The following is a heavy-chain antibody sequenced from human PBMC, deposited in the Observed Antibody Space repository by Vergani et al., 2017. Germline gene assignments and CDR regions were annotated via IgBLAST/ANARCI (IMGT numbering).Heavy chain of an antibody. CDR1: GFTFSSYA. J-gene: IGHJ2*01. CDR2: ISGSGGST. CDR3: AKLSNLGSSGYYYGYWYFDL. D-gene: IGHD3-22*01. V-gene: IGHV3-23*04. Sequence: EVQLVESGGGLVKPGGSLRLSCAAFGFTFSSYAMSWVRQAPGKGLEWVSAISGSGGSTYYADSVKGRFTISRDNSKNTLYLQMNSLRAEDTAVYYCAKLSNLGSSGYYYGYWYFDLWGRGTLVTVSS.